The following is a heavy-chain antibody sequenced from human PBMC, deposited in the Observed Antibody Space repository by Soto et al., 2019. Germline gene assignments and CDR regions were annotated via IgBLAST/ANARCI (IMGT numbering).Heavy chain of an antibody. V-gene: IGHV1-8*01. CDR3: ARERTTISMDV. J-gene: IGHJ6*02. CDR2: MNPNSGNT. CDR1: GYTFTSYD. D-gene: IGHD3-9*01. Sequence: QVQLVQSGAEVKKPGASVKVSCKASGYTFTSYDINWVRQATGQGLEWMGWMNPNSGNTGYAQKFQGSVTMPRSTSLRTAYMELSSMRSEDTAVYYCARERTTISMDVWGQGTTVTVSS.